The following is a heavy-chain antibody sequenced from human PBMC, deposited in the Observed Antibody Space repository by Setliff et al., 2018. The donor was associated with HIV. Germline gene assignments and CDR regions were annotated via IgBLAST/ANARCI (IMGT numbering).Heavy chain of an antibody. V-gene: IGHV1-3*01. CDR1: GYTFTSYA. Sequence: ASVKVSCKASGYTFTSYAMHWVRQAPGQRLEWMGWINAGNGNTKYSQKFQGRVAMTEDTFTDSAYMELRSLRSEDTAVYYCARDSFGGEFTYYYYGMDVWGQGTTVTVSS. D-gene: IGHD3-10*01. J-gene: IGHJ6*02. CDR2: INAGNGNT. CDR3: ARDSFGGEFTYYYYGMDV.